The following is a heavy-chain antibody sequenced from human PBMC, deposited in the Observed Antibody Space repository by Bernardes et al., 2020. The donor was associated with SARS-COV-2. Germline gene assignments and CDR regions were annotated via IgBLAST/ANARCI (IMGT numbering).Heavy chain of an antibody. CDR3: AKDRRGYGDYAVWFDP. CDR1: GFTFRNYA. J-gene: IGHJ5*02. D-gene: IGHD4-17*01. CDR2: ISDNGDKP. V-gene: IGHV3-23*01. Sequence: GGSLRLSCAASGFTFRNYAMTWVRQAPGKGLEWVSIISDNGDKPYYADSVKGRFTISRDNSKNMLYLEMNSLRVEDTAVYYCAKDRRGYGDYAVWFDPWGQGTLVTVSS.